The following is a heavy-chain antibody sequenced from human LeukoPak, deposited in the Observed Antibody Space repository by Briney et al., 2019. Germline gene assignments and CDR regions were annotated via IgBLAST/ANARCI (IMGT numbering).Heavy chain of an antibody. V-gene: IGHV4-39*01. CDR2: IYYSGTT. D-gene: IGHD3-10*01. J-gene: IGHJ6*03. CDR3: ARHVSGWSRGSPKPPHYYGSGSYYTYYYYMDV. CDR1: GASISSSGFY. Sequence: SETLSLTCTVSGASISSSGFYWGWIRQPPGKGLEWIGNIYYSGTTNYNPSLKSRVTISVDTSKNQFSLKLSSVTAADTAVYYCARHVSGWSRGSPKPPHYYGSGSYYTYYYYMDVWGKGTTVTISS.